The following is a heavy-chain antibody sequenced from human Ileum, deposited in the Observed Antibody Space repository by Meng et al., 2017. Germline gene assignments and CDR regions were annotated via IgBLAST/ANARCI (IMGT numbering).Heavy chain of an antibody. J-gene: IGHJ4*02. D-gene: IGHD6-6*01. Sequence: VHLPGPGPRLVRPSETLSLACTVSGGSVSSGSYYWSWIRQPPGKGLEWIGHIYYSGSTNYNPSLKSRVTISVDMSKNQFSLKLNSVTAADTAIYFCARSSTSPASYFFDYWGQGTLVTVSS. CDR3: ARSSTSPASYFFDY. CDR2: IYYSGST. V-gene: IGHV4-61*01. CDR1: GGSVSSGSYY.